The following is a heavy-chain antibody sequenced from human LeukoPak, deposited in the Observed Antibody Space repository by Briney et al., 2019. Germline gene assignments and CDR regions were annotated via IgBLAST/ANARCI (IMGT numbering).Heavy chain of an antibody. Sequence: ASVKVSCKASGYTFTSYDINWVRQATGQGLEWMGWVNPVSDGTNYAQRFQGRVTMTSDTSITTAYMELSRLTSDDTAVYYCARGSALEPQGYCRGGICSNWFDPWGQGTLVAVSS. V-gene: IGHV1-2*02. CDR1: GYTFTSYD. CDR3: ARGSALEPQGYCRGGICSNWFDP. CDR2: VNPVSDGT. D-gene: IGHD2-15*01. J-gene: IGHJ5*02.